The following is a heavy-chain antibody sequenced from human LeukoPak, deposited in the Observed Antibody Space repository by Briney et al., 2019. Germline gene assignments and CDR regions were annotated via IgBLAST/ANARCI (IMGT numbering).Heavy chain of an antibody. Sequence: GGSLRLSCAVSTFSFSVYSMHWVRQAPGKGLEWVALISSYGSNKYYAESVKGRFTIPRDDSKNTVYLQMNSLRAEDTAVYYCAKEISSSSSWYVDDAFDIWGQGTMVIFSS. CDR1: TFSFSVYS. J-gene: IGHJ3*02. V-gene: IGHV3-30-3*01. CDR2: ISSYGSNK. CDR3: AKEISSSSSWYVDDAFDI. D-gene: IGHD6-13*01.